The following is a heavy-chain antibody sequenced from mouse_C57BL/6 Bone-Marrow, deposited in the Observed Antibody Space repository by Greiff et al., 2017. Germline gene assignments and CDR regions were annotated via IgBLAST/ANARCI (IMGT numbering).Heavy chain of an antibody. CDR2: INYDGSST. J-gene: IGHJ4*01. CDR3: ARGGWLPYAMDY. CDR1: GFTFSDYY. D-gene: IGHD2-3*01. V-gene: IGHV5-16*01. Sequence: DVKLVESEGGLVQPGSSMKLSCTASGFTFSDYYMAWVRQVPEKGLEWVANINYDGSSTYYLDSLKSRFIISRDNAKNILYLQMSSLKSEDTATYYCARGGWLPYAMDYWGQGTSVTVSS.